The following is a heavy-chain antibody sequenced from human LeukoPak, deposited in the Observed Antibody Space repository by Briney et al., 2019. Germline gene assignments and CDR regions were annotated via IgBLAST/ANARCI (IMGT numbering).Heavy chain of an antibody. D-gene: IGHD4-17*01. CDR3: ARVPTVTFFDY. V-gene: IGHV4-39*01. J-gene: IGHJ4*02. CDR2: MYYIGST. Sequence: PSDTQSLTCTVSGGSISSSSYYWGWIRQPPGKGLEGIGSMYYIGSTYYNPSLKGRVTISVDTSKNQSSLTLSSVTAAGAAVYYCARVPTVTFFDYWGQGTLVTVSS. CDR1: GGSISSSSYY.